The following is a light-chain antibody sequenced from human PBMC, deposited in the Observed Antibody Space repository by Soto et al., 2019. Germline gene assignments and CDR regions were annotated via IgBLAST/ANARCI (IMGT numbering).Light chain of an antibody. CDR3: QQYGGSPPYT. CDR2: GAS. CDR1: QTISSTY. J-gene: IGKJ2*01. V-gene: IGKV3-20*01. Sequence: VLTQSPGTLSLSPGERATISCRASQTISSTYVAWYQHKPGQAPRLLIYGASSRAPGIPHRVSGRGSATDFTLTISRLEPEDCVVYYCQQYGGSPPYTFGHGTRREIK.